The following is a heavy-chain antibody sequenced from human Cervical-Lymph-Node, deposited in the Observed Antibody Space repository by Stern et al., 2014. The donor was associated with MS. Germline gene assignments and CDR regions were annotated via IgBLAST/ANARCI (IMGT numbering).Heavy chain of an antibody. CDR2: ISSSSSTI. Sequence: EVQLEESGGGLVQPGGSLRLSCAASGFTFSSYSMNWVRQAPGKGLEWVSYISSSSSTIYYADSVKGRFTISRDNAKNSLYLQMNSLRAEDTAVYYCASVTMIDYWGQGTLVTVSS. CDR3: ASVTMIDY. D-gene: IGHD3-22*01. V-gene: IGHV3-48*01. J-gene: IGHJ4*02. CDR1: GFTFSSYS.